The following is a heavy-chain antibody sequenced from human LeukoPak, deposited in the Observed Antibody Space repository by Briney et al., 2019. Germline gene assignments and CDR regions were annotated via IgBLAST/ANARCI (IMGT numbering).Heavy chain of an antibody. V-gene: IGHV3-21*01. D-gene: IGHD6-6*01. CDR2: ISSSSSYI. CDR3: ARDRGGYSSSSGDY. CDR1: GFTFSSYS. Sequence: GGSLRLSCAASGFTFSSYSMNWVRQAPGKGLEWVSSISSSSSYIYYADSVKGRFTISRDNAKNSLYLQMDSLRAEDTAVYYCARDRGGYSSSSGDYWGQGTLVTVSS. J-gene: IGHJ4*02.